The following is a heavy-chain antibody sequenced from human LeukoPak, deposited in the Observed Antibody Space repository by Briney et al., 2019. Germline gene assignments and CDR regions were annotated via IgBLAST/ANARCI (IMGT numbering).Heavy chain of an antibody. D-gene: IGHD6-19*01. J-gene: IGHJ4*02. CDR2: FYNSGRS. Sequence: PSETLSLTCTVSDDSISDYYRGWIRQSPGKGLEWIGYFYNSGRSTYNPSLKSRVTISVDKSKNQFSLKLTSVTAADTAVYYCARAKSGYSSSAADYWGQGTLVTVSS. CDR1: DDSISDYY. V-gene: IGHV4-59*12. CDR3: ARAKSGYSSSAADY.